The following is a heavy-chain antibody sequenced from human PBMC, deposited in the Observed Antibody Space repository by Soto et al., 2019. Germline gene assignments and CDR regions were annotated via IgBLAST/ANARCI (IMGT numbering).Heavy chain of an antibody. CDR2: INPNSGDT. J-gene: IGHJ4*02. D-gene: IGHD1-26*01. V-gene: IGHV1-2*02. Sequence: QVQLVQTGAEVKKPGASVKVSCKTSGYTFIDYYMHWARQAPGHGLEWMGWINPNSGDTKYAPKFQGRVTMTRDTSITTTAYMQLNSLTSDDTAVYYCARGGYGTMRLGIGYWGQGTLVTVSS. CDR3: ARGGYGTMRLGIGY. CDR1: GYTFIDYY.